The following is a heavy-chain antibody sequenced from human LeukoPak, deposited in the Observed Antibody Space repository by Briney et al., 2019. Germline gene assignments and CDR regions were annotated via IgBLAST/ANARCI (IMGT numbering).Heavy chain of an antibody. Sequence: GGSLSLSCAASGLLFNTYEMNWVRQAPGKGLEWVSYISSSGSTIYYADSIKGRFTISRDNAKNSLYLQMNSLRAEDTAVYYCARTGVGYGIFYYMDVWGKGTTVTISS. J-gene: IGHJ6*03. V-gene: IGHV3-48*03. CDR1: GLLFNTYE. CDR3: ARTGVGYGIFYYMDV. D-gene: IGHD5-12*01. CDR2: ISSSGSTI.